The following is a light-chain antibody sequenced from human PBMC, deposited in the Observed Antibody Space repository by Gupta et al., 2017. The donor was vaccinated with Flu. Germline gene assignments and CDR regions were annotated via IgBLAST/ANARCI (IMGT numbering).Light chain of an antibody. CDR2: DGR. CDR1: NMGSIC. V-gene: IGLV3-21*02. J-gene: IGLJ3*02. Sequence: QPARVTWGVTNMGSICVHGYQQMPGPAPELVICDGRERPSGIPDRFSGSNSGNTATLTISRVEAGDEADYYCQVWDTNRDHCVFGGGTKLTVL. CDR3: QVWDTNRDHCV.